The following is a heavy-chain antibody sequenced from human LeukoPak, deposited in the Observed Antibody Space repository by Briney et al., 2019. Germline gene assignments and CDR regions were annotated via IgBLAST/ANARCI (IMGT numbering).Heavy chain of an antibody. Sequence: ASVKVSCKASGYTFTSYYMHWVRQAPGQGLEWMGIINPSGGSTSYAQKFQGRVTMTRNTSISTAYMELRSLRSEDTAVYYCARGTLWSTQYYYGSGSPKEFDYWGQGTLVTVSS. V-gene: IGHV1-46*01. J-gene: IGHJ4*02. CDR1: GYTFTSYY. CDR2: INPSGGST. D-gene: IGHD3-10*01. CDR3: ARGTLWSTQYYYGSGSPKEFDY.